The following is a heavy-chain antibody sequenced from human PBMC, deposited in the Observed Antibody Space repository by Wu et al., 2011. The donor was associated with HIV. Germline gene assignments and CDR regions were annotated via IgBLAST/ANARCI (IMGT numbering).Heavy chain of an antibody. CDR1: GGTFSSYA. CDR2: IIPIFGAA. Sequence: QVQLVQSGAEVKKPGSSVKVSCKASGGTFSSYAISWVRQAPGQGLEWMGGIIPIFGAANYAQKFQGRVTITADKSTSTAYMELSSLRSEDTAVYYCARGRPYYDFWSGSWYFDLWGRGTLVTVSS. CDR3: ARGRPYYDFWSGSWYFDL. D-gene: IGHD3-3*01. J-gene: IGHJ2*01. V-gene: IGHV1-69*14.